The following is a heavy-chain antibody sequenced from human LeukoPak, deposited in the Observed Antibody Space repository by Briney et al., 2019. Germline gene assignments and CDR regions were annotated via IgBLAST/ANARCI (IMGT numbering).Heavy chain of an antibody. CDR2: INPSGGST. Sequence: ALVKVTCKASGYTFTSYYMHWVRQAPGQGLEWMGIINPSGGSTSYAQKFQGRVTMTRDTSTSTVYMELSSLRSGDTAVYYCARDRNSPNLEWLSPSYYYYGMDVWGQGTTVTVSS. CDR3: ARDRNSPNLEWLSPSYYYYGMDV. J-gene: IGHJ6*02. CDR1: GYTFTSYY. V-gene: IGHV1-46*01. D-gene: IGHD3-3*01.